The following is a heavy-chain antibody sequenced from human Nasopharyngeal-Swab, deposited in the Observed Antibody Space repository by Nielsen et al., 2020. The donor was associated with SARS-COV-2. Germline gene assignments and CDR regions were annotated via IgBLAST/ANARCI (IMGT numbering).Heavy chain of an antibody. CDR2: INSSSGTI. Sequence: GESLKISCAASGLTLSGHAMNWVRQAPGKGLEWLAYINSSSGTIYYTDSVKGRFSISRDNAKNSLFLQMNSLRAEDTAVYYCARDQTYWSGYYIDSWGQGTLVTVSS. D-gene: IGHD3-3*01. CDR1: GLTLSGHA. V-gene: IGHV3-48*04. J-gene: IGHJ5*01. CDR3: ARDQTYWSGYYIDS.